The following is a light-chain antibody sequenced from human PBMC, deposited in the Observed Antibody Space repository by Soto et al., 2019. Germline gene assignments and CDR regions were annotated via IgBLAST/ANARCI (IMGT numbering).Light chain of an antibody. CDR2: DAF. V-gene: IGKV3-20*01. Sequence: EIVLTQSPGTLSLSPGERVTLSCRASQSVSNNFLAWYQQKPGQAPRLLIYDAFSRVTGIPDRFSGSGSGKDFTLTIIRLEHEDFAVYYCQQYADSRTFGKGTRVEIK. CDR1: QSVSNNF. CDR3: QQYADSRT. J-gene: IGKJ1*01.